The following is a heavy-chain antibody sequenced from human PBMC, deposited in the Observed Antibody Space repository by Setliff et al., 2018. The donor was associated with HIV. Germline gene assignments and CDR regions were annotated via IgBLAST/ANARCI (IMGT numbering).Heavy chain of an antibody. CDR2: ITDGGTA. V-gene: IGHV4-34*01. J-gene: IGHJ6*02. CDR3: ARGRSCESDWCWLFYNYYYGMDV. Sequence: SETLSLTCAVYGGSLTNYYWSWIRQSPGKGLEWIGEITDGGTATYTSSLKSRVTISLDTSKKQLSLKVTSVTAADTAIYYCARGRSCESDWCWLFYNYYYGMDVWAQGTAVTVSS. CDR1: GGSLTNYY. D-gene: IGHD2-21*01.